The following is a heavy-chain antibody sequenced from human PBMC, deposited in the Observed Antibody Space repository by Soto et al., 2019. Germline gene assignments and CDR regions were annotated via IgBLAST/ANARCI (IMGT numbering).Heavy chain of an antibody. CDR1: GYTFTSYH. V-gene: IGHV1-8*02. CDR2: MHPHRGNS. D-gene: IGHD1-26*01. J-gene: IGHJ4*02. CDR3: SRGLGAKDY. Sequence: QVQLVQSGAEVKKPGASVKVSCKASGYTFTSYHISWVRQASGRGLEWMGWMHPHRGNSGYARKFQGRVTMTCDTSTRTAYMELSSPGSEDTAVYFCSRGLGAKDYWGQGTLVTVSS.